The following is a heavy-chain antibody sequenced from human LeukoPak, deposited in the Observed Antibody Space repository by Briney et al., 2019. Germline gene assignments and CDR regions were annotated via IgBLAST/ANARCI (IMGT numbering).Heavy chain of an antibody. V-gene: IGHV1-69*05. J-gene: IGHJ6*03. CDR2: IIPIFGTA. CDR1: GGTFSSYA. Sequence: SVKVSCKASGGTFSSYAISWVRQAPGQGLEWMGGIIPIFGTANYAQKFQGRVTMTRDMSTSTVYMELSSLRSEDTAVYYCATRGYYYYMDVWGKGTTVTVSS. CDR3: ATRGYYYYMDV.